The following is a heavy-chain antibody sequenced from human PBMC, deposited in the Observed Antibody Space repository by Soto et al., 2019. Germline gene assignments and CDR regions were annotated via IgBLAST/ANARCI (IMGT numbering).Heavy chain of an antibody. Sequence: SETLSLTCTVSGGSISSYYWSWIRQPPGKGLEWIGYIYYSGSTNYNPSLKSRVTISVDTSKNQFSLKLSSVTAADTAVYYCARDQGDYYHTGGMDVWGQGTTVTVSS. J-gene: IGHJ6*02. V-gene: IGHV4-59*01. CDR2: IYYSGST. CDR1: GGSISSYY. CDR3: ARDQGDYYHTGGMDV. D-gene: IGHD4-17*01.